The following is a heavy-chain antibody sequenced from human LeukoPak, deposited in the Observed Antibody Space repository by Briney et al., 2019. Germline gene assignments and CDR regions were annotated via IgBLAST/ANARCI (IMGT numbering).Heavy chain of an antibody. V-gene: IGHV3-7*01. CDR2: IKQDGSEK. Sequence: GGSLRLSCAASGFTFSSYWMSWVRQAPGKGLEWVANIKQDGSEKYYVDSVKGRFTISRDNAKNSLYLQMNSLRAEDTAVYYCARVSYDSSGYIDYWGQGTLVTVSS. J-gene: IGHJ4*02. D-gene: IGHD3-22*01. CDR3: ARVSYDSSGYIDY. CDR1: GFTFSSYW.